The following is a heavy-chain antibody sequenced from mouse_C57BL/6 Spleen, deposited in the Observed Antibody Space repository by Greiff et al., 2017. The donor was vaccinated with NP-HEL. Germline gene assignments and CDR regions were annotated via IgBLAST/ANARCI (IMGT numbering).Heavy chain of an antibody. CDR2: ISSGGSYT. D-gene: IGHD2-3*01. J-gene: IGHJ3*01. CDR1: GFTFSNYG. V-gene: IGHV5-6*02. CDR3: ARRDDGYYVAWFAY. Sequence: DVKLVESGGDLVKPGGSLKLSCAASGFTFSNYGMSWVRQTPDKRLEWVATISSGGSYTHYPDSVKGRFTISRDKAKNTLYLQMSSLKSEDTAMYYCARRDDGYYVAWFAYWGQGTLVTVSA.